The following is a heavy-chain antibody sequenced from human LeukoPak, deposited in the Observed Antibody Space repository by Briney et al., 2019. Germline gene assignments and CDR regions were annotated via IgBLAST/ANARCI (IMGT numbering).Heavy chain of an antibody. V-gene: IGHV3-23*01. CDR2: CLDSSCTE. J-gene: IGHJ4*02. CDR1: GFTFGAYD. CDR3: VRDSEGSFDS. D-gene: IGHD3/OR15-3a*01. Sequence: GGSLRLSCAASGFTFGAYDMSWVRQPPGKGLEWVSTLACLDSSCTEYYSDSVKGRFSISRDKSRSTLSLQLNSLRVEDTAMYYCVRDSEGSFDSWGQGTLVTVSS.